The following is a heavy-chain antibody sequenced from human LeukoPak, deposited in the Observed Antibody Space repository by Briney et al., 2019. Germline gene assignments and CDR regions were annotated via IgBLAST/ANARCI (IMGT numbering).Heavy chain of an antibody. V-gene: IGHV3-30*04. Sequence: PGRSLRLSCAASGFTFSSYAMHWVRQAPDKGLEWVAVISYDGSNRYYADSVKGRFTISRDNSKNTLYLQMNSLRAEDTAVYYCARDSNYYGSGSYLTDWGQGTLVTVSS. J-gene: IGHJ4*02. CDR1: GFTFSSYA. D-gene: IGHD3-10*01. CDR2: ISYDGSNR. CDR3: ARDSNYYGSGSYLTD.